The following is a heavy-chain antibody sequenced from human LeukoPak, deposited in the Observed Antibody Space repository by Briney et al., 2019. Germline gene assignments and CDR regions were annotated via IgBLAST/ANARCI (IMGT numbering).Heavy chain of an antibody. CDR1: GYTFTSYG. V-gene: IGHV1-18*01. CDR2: ISAYNGNT. Sequence: ASVKVSRKASGYTFTSYGISWVRQAPGQGLEWMGWISAYNGNTNYAQKLQGRVTMTTDTSTSTAYMELRSLRSDDTAVYYCARASACGGGSCYTHDYWGQGTLVTVSS. CDR3: ARASACGGGSCYTHDY. J-gene: IGHJ4*02. D-gene: IGHD2-15*01.